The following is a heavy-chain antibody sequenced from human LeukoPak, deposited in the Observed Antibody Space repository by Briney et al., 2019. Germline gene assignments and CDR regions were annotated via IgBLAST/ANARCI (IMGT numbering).Heavy chain of an antibody. CDR3: ARDILSGWDYYYYGMGV. Sequence: GRSLRLSCAASGFTFSSYGMHWVRQAPGKGLEWVAVIWYDGSNKYYADSVKGRFTISRDNSKNTLYLQMNSLRAEDTAVYYCARDILSGWDYYYYGMGVWGQGTTVTVSS. V-gene: IGHV3-33*01. D-gene: IGHD6-19*01. CDR1: GFTFSSYG. CDR2: IWYDGSNK. J-gene: IGHJ6*02.